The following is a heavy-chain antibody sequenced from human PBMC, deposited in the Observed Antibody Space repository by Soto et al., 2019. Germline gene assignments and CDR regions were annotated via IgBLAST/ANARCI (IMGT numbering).Heavy chain of an antibody. D-gene: IGHD3-16*02. CDR2: IYYSGST. CDR1: GGSISSGGYY. V-gene: IGHV4-31*03. CDR3: ARVRVIRMNWFDP. Sequence: PSETLSLTCTVSGGSISSGGYYWSWIRQHPGKGLEWIGYIYYSGSTYYNPSLKSRVTISVDTPKNQFSLKLSSVTAADTAVYYCARVRVIRMNWFDPWGQGTLVTVSS. J-gene: IGHJ5*02.